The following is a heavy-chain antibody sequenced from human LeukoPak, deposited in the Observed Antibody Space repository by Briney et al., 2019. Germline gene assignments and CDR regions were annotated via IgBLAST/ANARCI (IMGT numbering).Heavy chain of an antibody. J-gene: IGHJ4*02. V-gene: IGHV4-59*01. D-gene: IGHD2-2*02. CDR1: GGSISSYY. Sequence: PSETLSLTCTVSGGSISSYYWSWIRQPPGKGLEWIGYIYYSGSTNYNPSLKSRVTISVDTSKNQSSLKLSSVTAADTAVYYCARGDTLLDYWGRGTLVTVSS. CDR2: IYYSGST. CDR3: ARGDTLLDY.